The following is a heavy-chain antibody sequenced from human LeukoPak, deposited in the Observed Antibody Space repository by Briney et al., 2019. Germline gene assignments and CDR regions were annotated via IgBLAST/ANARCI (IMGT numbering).Heavy chain of an antibody. J-gene: IGHJ4*02. CDR1: GFTVSSNY. D-gene: IGHD5-18*01. V-gene: IGHV3-53*01. CDR3: ASLHSYGWGYFDY. Sequence: GGSLRLSCAASGFTVSSNYMSWVRQAPGKGLEWVSVIYSGGSAHYADSVKGRFTISSDSSKNTLYLQMNSLRAEDTAVYYCASLHSYGWGYFDYWGQGTLVTVSS. CDR2: IYSGGSA.